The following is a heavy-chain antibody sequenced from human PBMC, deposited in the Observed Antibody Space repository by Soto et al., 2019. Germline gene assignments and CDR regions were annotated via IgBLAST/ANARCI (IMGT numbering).Heavy chain of an antibody. Sequence: EVQLLESGGTLVQPGGSLRLSCVVSGFSFSSYAMGWVRQAPGKGLEWVSSISGSGGDTYYGDSVKGRFTISRDNSQNALYLEATRLAAEDTAGYYCAKNLIFGVVTYYFAHWGQGTVVTVSS. CDR3: AKNLIFGVVTYYFAH. CDR2: ISGSGGDT. D-gene: IGHD3-3*01. V-gene: IGHV3-23*01. J-gene: IGHJ4*02. CDR1: GFSFSSYA.